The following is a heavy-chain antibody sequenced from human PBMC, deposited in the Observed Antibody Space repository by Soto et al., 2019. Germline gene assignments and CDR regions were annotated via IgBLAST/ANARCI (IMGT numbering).Heavy chain of an antibody. D-gene: IGHD2-21*02. Sequence: SETLSLTCTVSGGSISYEYYHWTWIRQSPGKGLEWIGYIHYSGSIIYNPSFKSRVTISVDTSKNQFSLQLSSVTAADTAVYFCAREDDGGDRDYYGLDEWGQGTRVTLSS. V-gene: IGHV4-30-4*08. J-gene: IGHJ6*02. CDR1: GGSISYEYYH. CDR3: AREDDGGDRDYYGLDE. CDR2: IHYSGSI.